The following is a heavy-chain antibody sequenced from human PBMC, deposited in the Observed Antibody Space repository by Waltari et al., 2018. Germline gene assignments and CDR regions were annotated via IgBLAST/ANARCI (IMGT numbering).Heavy chain of an antibody. Sequence: QVQLQQWGAGLLKPSETLSLTCAVYGGSFSGYYWSWIRQPPGKGLEWIGEINHTGTTNYTPSLKSRVTISVDTSKNQFSLKLSSVTAADTAVYYCVRDYYDSSGYYLSFGYWGQGTLVTVSS. CDR3: VRDYYDSSGYYLSFGY. D-gene: IGHD3-22*01. CDR2: INHTGTT. J-gene: IGHJ4*02. V-gene: IGHV4-34*01. CDR1: GGSFSGYY.